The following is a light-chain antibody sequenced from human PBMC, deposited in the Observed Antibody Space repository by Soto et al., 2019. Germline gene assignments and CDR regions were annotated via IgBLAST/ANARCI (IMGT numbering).Light chain of an antibody. CDR2: DAS. CDR1: QSISSW. Sequence: DIHMTQSPSTLSASVGDRVTITCRASQSISSWLAWYQQKPGKAPKLLIYDASILESGVPSRFSGSGSGTEFTPTISSLQPDDFATYYCQQYNSYPWTFGQGTKVEIK. J-gene: IGKJ1*01. CDR3: QQYNSYPWT. V-gene: IGKV1-5*01.